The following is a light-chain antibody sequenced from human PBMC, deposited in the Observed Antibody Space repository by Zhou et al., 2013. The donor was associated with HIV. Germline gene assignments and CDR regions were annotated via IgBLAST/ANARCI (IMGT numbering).Light chain of an antibody. CDR1: QNVRSK. V-gene: IGKV3-15*01. J-gene: IGKJ2*01. Sequence: EVVMTQSPATLSESPGERVTLSCRASQNVRSKVAWYQQKGDQAPRLLIYGASTRATGIPARFSGSGSGTDFTLTIDSLEPEDFGVYYCQQRSKWPRAFGQGTKLEI. CDR3: QQRSKWPRA. CDR2: GAS.